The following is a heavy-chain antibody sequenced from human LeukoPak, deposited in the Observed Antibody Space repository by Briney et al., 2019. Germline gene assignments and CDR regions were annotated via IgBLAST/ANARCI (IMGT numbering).Heavy chain of an antibody. Sequence: PGGSLRLSCAASGFTVSSNYMTWVRQAPGKGLEWVSVIHKNAITYYADTVKGRFTISRDNSKNMLYLQMNRLRAEDTAVYYCARGAEVQLWSYYFDYWGQGTLVTVSS. J-gene: IGHJ4*02. CDR1: GFTVSSNY. V-gene: IGHV3-53*01. CDR3: ARGAEVQLWSYYFDY. CDR2: IHKNAIT. D-gene: IGHD5-18*01.